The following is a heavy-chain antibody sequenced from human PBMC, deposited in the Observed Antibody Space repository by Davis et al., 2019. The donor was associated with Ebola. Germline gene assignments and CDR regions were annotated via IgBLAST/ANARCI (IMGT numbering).Heavy chain of an antibody. CDR3: ARDRWTSAAEAQGYYYYYGMDV. V-gene: IGHV3-33*01. J-gene: IGHJ6*02. CDR2: IWYDGSNK. Sequence: GESLKISCAASGFTFSSYGMHWVRQAPGKGLEWVAVIWYDGSNKYYADSVKGRFTISRDNSKNTLYLQINSLRAEDTAVYYCARDRWTSAAEAQGYYYYYGMDVWGQGTTVTVSS. D-gene: IGHD6-13*01. CDR1: GFTFSSYG.